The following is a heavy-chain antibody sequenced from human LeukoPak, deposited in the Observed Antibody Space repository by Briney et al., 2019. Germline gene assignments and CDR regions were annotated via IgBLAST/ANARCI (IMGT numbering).Heavy chain of an antibody. J-gene: IGHJ6*03. V-gene: IGHV3-48*01. Sequence: GGSLRLSCAASGFTFSSYSMNWVRQAPGKGLEWVSYISSSSSTIYYADSVKGRFTISRDNAKNSLYLQMNSLRAEDTAVYYCARDREGSGWYWNYYYYHMDVWGKGTTVTVSS. D-gene: IGHD6-19*01. CDR1: GFTFSSYS. CDR3: ARDREGSGWYWNYYYYHMDV. CDR2: ISSSSSTI.